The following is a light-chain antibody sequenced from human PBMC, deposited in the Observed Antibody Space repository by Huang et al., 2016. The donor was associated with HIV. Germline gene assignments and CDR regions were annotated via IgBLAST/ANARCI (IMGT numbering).Light chain of an antibody. Sequence: DIQMTQSPFAMSESVGDKVTITCRASQAISNYLVWFQQKPGRAPKRRIDAASSLQRGVPSRFSGSGYGTKFTLTISSLQPEDFATYYCLQHHAYPRTFGPGTKVEVK. CDR1: QAISNY. V-gene: IGKV1-17*03. CDR2: AAS. J-gene: IGKJ1*01. CDR3: LQHHAYPRT.